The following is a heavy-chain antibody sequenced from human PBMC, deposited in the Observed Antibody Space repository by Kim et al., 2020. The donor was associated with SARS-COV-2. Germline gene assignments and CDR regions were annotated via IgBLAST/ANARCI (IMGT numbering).Heavy chain of an antibody. J-gene: IGHJ3*02. Sequence: GGSLRLSCAASGFPFSTYSMNWVRQAPGRGMEWVAFINIDYGGANYADSVKGRLTISRDNAKNAVYLQMNSLRAEETALFYCATDGVGLVQGDVFVIWG. CDR2: INIDYGGA. CDR3: ATDGVGLVQGDVFVI. V-gene: IGHV3-21*01. CDR1: GFPFSTYS. D-gene: IGHD6-19*01.